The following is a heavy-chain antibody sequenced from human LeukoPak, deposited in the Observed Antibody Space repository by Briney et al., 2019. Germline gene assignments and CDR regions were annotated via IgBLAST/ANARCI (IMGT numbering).Heavy chain of an antibody. V-gene: IGHV4-59*01. CDR1: GGSISSYY. D-gene: IGHD3-3*01. CDR3: ARGRFLDAFDI. CDR2: IYYSGST. J-gene: IGHJ3*02. Sequence: PSETLSLTCTVSGGSISSYYWSWIRQPPGKGLEWIGYIYYSGSTKYKPSLKSRVTISVDTSKNQFSLKLSSVTSADTAVYYCARGRFLDAFDIWGQGTMVTVSS.